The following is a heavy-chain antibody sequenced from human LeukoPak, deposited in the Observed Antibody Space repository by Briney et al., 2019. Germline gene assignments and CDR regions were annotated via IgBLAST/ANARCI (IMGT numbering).Heavy chain of an antibody. CDR1: GGTFSSYA. CDR2: IIPILGIA. V-gene: IGHV1-69*04. CDR3: ARSLVGATDHFDY. J-gene: IGHJ4*02. Sequence: GASVKVSCKASGGTFSSYAISWVRQAPGQGLEWMGRIIPILGIANYAQKFQGRVTITADKSTSTAYMELSSLRSEDTAVYCCARSLVGATDHFDYWGQGTLVTVSS. D-gene: IGHD1-26*01.